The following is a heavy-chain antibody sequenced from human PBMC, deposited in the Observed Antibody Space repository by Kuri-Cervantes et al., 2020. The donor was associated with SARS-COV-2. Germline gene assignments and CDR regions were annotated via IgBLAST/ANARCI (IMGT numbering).Heavy chain of an antibody. Sequence: GESLKISCAASGFTFSSYAMSWVRQAPGKGLEWVSAISGSGGSTYYADSVKGRFTISRDNAKNSLYLQINSLRAEDTAVYYCARDPRTTTLNWFDPWGQGTLVTVSS. D-gene: IGHD1/OR15-1a*01. CDR2: ISGSGGST. J-gene: IGHJ5*02. V-gene: IGHV3-23*01. CDR1: GFTFSSYA. CDR3: ARDPRTTTLNWFDP.